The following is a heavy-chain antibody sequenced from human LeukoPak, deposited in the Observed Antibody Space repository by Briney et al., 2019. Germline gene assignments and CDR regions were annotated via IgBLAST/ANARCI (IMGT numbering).Heavy chain of an antibody. Sequence: GRSLRLSCAASGFTFDDYAMHWVRQAPGKGLEWVSGISWNSGSIGYADSVKGRFTISRDNAKDSLYLQMNSLRAEDMALYYCAKDIGDGYNYTGSDYWGQGTLVTVSS. V-gene: IGHV3-9*03. CDR1: GFTFDDYA. CDR3: AKDIGDGYNYTGSDY. J-gene: IGHJ4*02. CDR2: ISWNSGSI. D-gene: IGHD5-24*01.